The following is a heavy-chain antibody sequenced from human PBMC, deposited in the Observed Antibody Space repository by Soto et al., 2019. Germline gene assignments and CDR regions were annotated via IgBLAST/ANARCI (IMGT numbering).Heavy chain of an antibody. CDR1: GGSISSSNW. CDR3: ARVRRDFWSGYPMDFGY. Sequence: PSETLSLTCAVSGGSISSSNWWSWVRQPPGKGLEWIGEIYHSGSTNYNPSLKSRVTISVDKSKNQFSLKLSSVTAADTAVYYCARVRRDFWSGYPMDFGYWGQGTLVTVSS. CDR2: IYHSGST. V-gene: IGHV4-4*02. D-gene: IGHD3-3*01. J-gene: IGHJ4*02.